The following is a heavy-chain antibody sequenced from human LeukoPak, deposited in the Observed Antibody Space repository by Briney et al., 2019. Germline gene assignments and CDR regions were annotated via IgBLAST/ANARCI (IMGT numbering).Heavy chain of an antibody. Sequence: PGGSLRLSCAASGLTFSSYTMNWVRQAPGKGLEWVSSFSRSGPYIYYADSVKGRFTISRDNAKNSLYLQMNSLRAEDTAVYYCAREPPFCSGGYCARLDYWGQGTLVTVSS. CDR1: GLTFSSYT. D-gene: IGHD2-15*01. CDR3: AREPPFCSGGYCARLDY. CDR2: FSRSGPYI. J-gene: IGHJ4*02. V-gene: IGHV3-21*01.